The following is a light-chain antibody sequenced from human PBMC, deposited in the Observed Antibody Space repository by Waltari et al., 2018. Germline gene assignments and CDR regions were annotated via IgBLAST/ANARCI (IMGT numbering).Light chain of an antibody. J-gene: IGKJ5*01. Sequence: DAVLTQSPLSLPATLGQPASISCKSSQSLVHRGGNTYLNWFQQRPGQSPRRLIYKVSTRDSGVPDRFSGSGSGTDFTLKISRVEAEDFGVYYCMQGTHWPYTFGQGTRLEIE. V-gene: IGKV2-30*02. CDR1: QSLVHRGGNTY. CDR2: KVS. CDR3: MQGTHWPYT.